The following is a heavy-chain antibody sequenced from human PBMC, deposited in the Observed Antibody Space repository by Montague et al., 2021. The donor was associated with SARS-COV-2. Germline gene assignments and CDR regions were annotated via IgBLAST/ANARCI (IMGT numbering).Heavy chain of an antibody. CDR3: ARQGDQLLLEYWFDP. J-gene: IGHJ5*02. CDR1: GGSFSGYY. V-gene: IGHV4-34*01. D-gene: IGHD2-2*01. Sequence: SETLSLTCAVYGGSFSGYYWSWNRRPPGKGLEWIGEINHSGSTNYNPSLKSRVTISVDTSKNQFSLKLSSVTAADTAVYYCARQGDQLLLEYWFDPWGQGTLVTVSS. CDR2: INHSGST.